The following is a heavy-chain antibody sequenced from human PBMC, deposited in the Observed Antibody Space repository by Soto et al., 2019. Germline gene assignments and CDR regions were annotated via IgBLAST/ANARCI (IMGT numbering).Heavy chain of an antibody. D-gene: IGHD2-21*02. Sequence: PSETLSLTCIVSGVSVTSYTWSWVRQPANKGLEWIGRVFSSVSATYNPSLKSRVSISMDTAENRSSLKLDSVTAADAGVYFCARDGMTTGDTWGPGTLVTVS. CDR1: GVSVTSYT. CDR3: ARDGMTTGDT. J-gene: IGHJ4*02. V-gene: IGHV4-4*07. CDR2: VFSSVSA.